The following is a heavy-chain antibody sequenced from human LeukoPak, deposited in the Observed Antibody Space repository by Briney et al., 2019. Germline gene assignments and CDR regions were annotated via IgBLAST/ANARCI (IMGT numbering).Heavy chain of an antibody. D-gene: IGHD3-3*01. J-gene: IGHJ3*02. V-gene: IGHV3-30-3*01. CDR1: GFTFSSYA. Sequence: GGSLRLSCAASGFTFSSYAMHWVRQAPGKGLEWVAVISYDGSNKYYADSVKGRFTISGDNSKNTLYLQMNSLRVEDTAVYYCARVFRPSLTVFIIRGAFDIWGQGTMVTVSS. CDR3: ARVFRPSLTVFIIRGAFDI. CDR2: ISYDGSNK.